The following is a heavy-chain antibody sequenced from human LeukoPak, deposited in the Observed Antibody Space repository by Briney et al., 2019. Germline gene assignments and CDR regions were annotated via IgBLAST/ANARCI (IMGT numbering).Heavy chain of an antibody. CDR1: GFTFDDYA. D-gene: IGHD2-2*01. Sequence: PGGSLRLSCAASGFTFDDYAMHWVRQAPGKGLEWVSGISWNSGSIGYADSVKGRFTISRDNAKNSLYLQMNSLRVDDTAVYYCAKGLPATLLDYWGQGTLVTVSS. J-gene: IGHJ4*02. CDR3: AKGLPATLLDY. V-gene: IGHV3-9*01. CDR2: ISWNSGSI.